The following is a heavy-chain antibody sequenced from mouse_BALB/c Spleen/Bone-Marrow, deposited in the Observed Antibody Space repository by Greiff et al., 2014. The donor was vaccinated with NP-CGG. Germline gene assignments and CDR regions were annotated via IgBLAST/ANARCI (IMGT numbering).Heavy chain of an antibody. Sequence: EVQLVESGGGLVQPGGSRKLSCAASGFTFSSFGMHWVRQAPEKGLEWVAYISSGSSTIYYADTMKGRFTISRDSPKNTLFLQMASLRSEDTAMYYCTRSGTLGAMDYWGQGTSVTVSS. J-gene: IGHJ4*01. CDR1: GFTFSSFG. CDR3: TRSGTLGAMDY. V-gene: IGHV5-17*02. CDR2: ISSGSSTI. D-gene: IGHD3-3*01.